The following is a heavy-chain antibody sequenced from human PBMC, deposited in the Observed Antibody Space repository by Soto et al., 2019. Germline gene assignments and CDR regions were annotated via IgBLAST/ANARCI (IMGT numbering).Heavy chain of an antibody. D-gene: IGHD3-16*01. J-gene: IGHJ5*02. CDR3: ARGPKLGDNWFAP. Sequence: QVQLQESGPGLVKPSQTLSLTCTVSGGSISSGGYYWSWIRQHPGKGLEWIGYIYYSGSTYYNPSLTSRVTISVDTSKNKFSLKLSSVTAANTAVYYGARGPKLGDNWFAPWGEGTLVTVSS. CDR2: IYYSGST. V-gene: IGHV4-31*03. CDR1: GGSISSGGYY.